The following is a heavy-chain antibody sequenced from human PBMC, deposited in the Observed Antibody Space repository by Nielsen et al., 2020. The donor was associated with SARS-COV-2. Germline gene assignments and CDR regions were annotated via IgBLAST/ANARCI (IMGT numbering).Heavy chain of an antibody. D-gene: IGHD3-10*01. CDR2: ISGSAGDT. J-gene: IGHJ4*02. CDR1: GFTFSMWN. CDR3: AVQAEGYNAPYDH. V-gene: IGHV3-23*01. Sequence: GGSLRLSCAASGFTFSMWNMNWVRQAQGKGLEWVSTISGSAGDTYYADSVKGRFTISRDNSKNTLFLQVSSLRAEDTAVYYCAVQAEGYNAPYDHWGQGSVVIVSS.